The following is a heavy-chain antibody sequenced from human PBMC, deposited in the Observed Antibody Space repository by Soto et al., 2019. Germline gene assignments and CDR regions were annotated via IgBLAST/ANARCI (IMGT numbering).Heavy chain of an antibody. V-gene: IGHV3-23*01. D-gene: IGHD5-12*01. CDR2: ISGSGGST. CDR3: ARFDIVATENTDHAFDI. CDR1: GFTFSSYA. J-gene: IGHJ3*02. Sequence: EVQLLESGGGLVQPGGSLRLSCAASGFTFSSYAMSWVRQAPGKGLEWVSAISGSGGSTYYADSVKGRFTISRDNSKNPLYLQMNSLTAEDTAVYYCARFDIVATENTDHAFDIWGQGTMVTVSS.